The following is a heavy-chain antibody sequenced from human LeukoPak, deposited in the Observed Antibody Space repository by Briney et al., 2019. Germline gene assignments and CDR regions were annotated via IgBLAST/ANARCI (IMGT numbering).Heavy chain of an antibody. Sequence: PGGSLRLSCAAHGSTFSTYERNWVRQAPGKGLEWVSYISSSGNTIYYAASVKRRFTISRDNAKNSLHLQMNSLRVDDTAVYYCARGTYYYDSSGYYSVYWGQGTLVTVSS. V-gene: IGHV3-48*03. CDR2: ISSSGNTI. J-gene: IGHJ4*02. D-gene: IGHD3-22*01. CDR1: GSTFSTYE. CDR3: ARGTYYYDSSGYYSVY.